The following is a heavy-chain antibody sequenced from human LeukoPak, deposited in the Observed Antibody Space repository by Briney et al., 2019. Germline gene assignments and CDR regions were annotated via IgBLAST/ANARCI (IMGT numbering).Heavy chain of an antibody. Sequence: PGGSLRLSCAASGFTFRSYSMNWVRQAPGKGLEWVSYISSSSSTIYYADSVKGRFTISRDNAKNSLYLQMNSLRADDTGIYYCATRFLEVDDPWGQGTLVTVSS. CDR3: ATRFLEVDDP. J-gene: IGHJ5*02. V-gene: IGHV3-48*01. D-gene: IGHD3-3*01. CDR1: GFTFRSYS. CDR2: ISSSSSTI.